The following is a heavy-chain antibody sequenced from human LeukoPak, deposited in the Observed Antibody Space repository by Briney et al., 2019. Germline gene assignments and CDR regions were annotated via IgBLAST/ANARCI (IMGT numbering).Heavy chain of an antibody. J-gene: IGHJ4*02. CDR1: GGTFSSYA. CDR2: IIPIFGTA. V-gene: IGHV1-69*13. D-gene: IGHD3-22*01. Sequence: SVKVSCKASGGTFSSYAISWVRQAPGQGLEWMGGIIPIFGTANYAQKFQGRVTITADESTSTAYMELRSLRSDDTAVYYCASGGYYDSSGYYPVDYWGQGTLVTVSS. CDR3: ASGGYYDSSGYYPVDY.